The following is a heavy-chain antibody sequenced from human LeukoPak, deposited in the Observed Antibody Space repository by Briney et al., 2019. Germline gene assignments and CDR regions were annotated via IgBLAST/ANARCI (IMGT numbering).Heavy chain of an antibody. Sequence: GGSLRLSCAASGFTFSTSWMTWVRQAPGKELEWLGNINEDGTIKNYVDSVKGRFTTSRDNAKNSLFLQMLSLRADDTAAYYCARDSGYNAFDIWGLGTMVTVSS. CDR2: INEDGTIK. CDR3: ARDSGYNAFDI. J-gene: IGHJ3*02. CDR1: GFTFSTSW. D-gene: IGHD5-18*01. V-gene: IGHV3-7*01.